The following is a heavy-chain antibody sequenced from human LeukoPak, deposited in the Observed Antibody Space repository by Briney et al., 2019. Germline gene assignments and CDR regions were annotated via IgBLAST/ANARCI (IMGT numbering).Heavy chain of an antibody. CDR3: ARDGDFWSGYYTGHADY. D-gene: IGHD3-3*01. Sequence: GRSLRLSCAASGFTFSSYAMHWVRQAPGKGLEWVAVISYDGSNKYYADSVKGRFTISRDNSKSTLYLQMNSLRAEDTAVYYCARDGDFWSGYYTGHADYGGQGTLVTVSS. V-gene: IGHV3-30-3*01. CDR2: ISYDGSNK. CDR1: GFTFSSYA. J-gene: IGHJ4*02.